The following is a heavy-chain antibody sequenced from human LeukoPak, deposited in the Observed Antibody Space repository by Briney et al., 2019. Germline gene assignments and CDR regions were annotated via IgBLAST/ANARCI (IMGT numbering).Heavy chain of an antibody. J-gene: IGHJ6*04. Sequence: SETLPLTCTVSGGSVSSGSYYWSWIRRPPGKGLEWIGYIYYSGNTNYNPSLKSRVTISVDTSKNQFSLKLSSVTAADTAVYYCARDQCTSTSCYALYGMDVWGKGTTVTVSS. CDR1: GGSVSSGSYY. CDR2: IYYSGNT. D-gene: IGHD2-2*01. V-gene: IGHV4-61*01. CDR3: ARDQCTSTSCYALYGMDV.